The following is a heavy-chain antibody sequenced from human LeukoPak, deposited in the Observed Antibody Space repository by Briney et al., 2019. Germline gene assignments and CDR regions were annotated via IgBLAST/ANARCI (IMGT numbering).Heavy chain of an antibody. CDR1: GGSISSYY. D-gene: IGHD3-10*01. CDR3: ARDGGGFDL. V-gene: IGHV4-59*01. J-gene: IGHJ2*01. Sequence: PSETLSLTCTVSGGSISSYYWSWIRQPPGKGLEWIGYIYASGSTKYNPSLKSRVNTSVDTSKNQFSLKLRSVTAADTAVYFCARDGGGFDLWGRGTLVTVSS. CDR2: IYASGST.